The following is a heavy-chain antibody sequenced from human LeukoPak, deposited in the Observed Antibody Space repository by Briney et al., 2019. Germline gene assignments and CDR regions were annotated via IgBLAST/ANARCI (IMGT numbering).Heavy chain of an antibody. CDR3: ARLYCGGDCYSGTFDY. CDR1: GGSFSGYY. CDR2: IYYSGST. D-gene: IGHD2-21*02. J-gene: IGHJ4*02. Sequence: PSETLSLTCAVYGGSFSGYYWGWIRQPPGKGLEWTGNIYYSGSTYYNPSLKSRVTISVDTSKNQFSLKLSSVTAADTAVYYCARLYCGGDCYSGTFDYWGQGTLVTVSS. V-gene: IGHV4-34*01.